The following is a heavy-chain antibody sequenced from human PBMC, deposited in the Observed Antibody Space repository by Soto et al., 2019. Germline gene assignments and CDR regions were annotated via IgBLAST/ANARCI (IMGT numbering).Heavy chain of an antibody. Sequence: ASVKVSCKASGGTFSSYIISWVRQAPGQGLEWMGRIIPILGIGKYAQKFQGRVTITADKSTSTAYMELSSLRSEDTAVYYCARELSSGWFSNWGQGTLVTVSS. CDR1: GGTFSSYI. V-gene: IGHV1-69*04. J-gene: IGHJ4*02. CDR2: IIPILGIG. CDR3: ARELSSGWFSN. D-gene: IGHD6-19*01.